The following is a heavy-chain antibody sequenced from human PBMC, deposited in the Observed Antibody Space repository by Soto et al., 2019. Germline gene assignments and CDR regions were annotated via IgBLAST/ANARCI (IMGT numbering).Heavy chain of an antibody. CDR2: ISYDGINK. V-gene: IGHV3-30*18. J-gene: IGHJ6*02. D-gene: IGHD3-10*01. Sequence: QVQLVESGGGVVQPGRSLRLSCAASGFTFSNYGMHWVRQAPGKGLEWMAIISYDGINKYYADSVKGRFTISRDNSKNTLYVQMNPLRAEDTAVYYCAKVKWSYGSGSIGGMDVWGQGTTVTVSS. CDR1: GFTFSNYG. CDR3: AKVKWSYGSGSIGGMDV.